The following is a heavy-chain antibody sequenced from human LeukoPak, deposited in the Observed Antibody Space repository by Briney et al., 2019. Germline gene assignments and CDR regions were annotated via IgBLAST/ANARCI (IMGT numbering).Heavy chain of an antibody. Sequence: ASVKVSCKASGYTFTRYGISWVRQAPGQGLQWLGWISASNGNTNYAQKFRDRVTMSTDTSTGTAYLDVRSLTSDDTAVYYCARGPRITIFGVVMANDAFDIWGQGTMVTVSS. V-gene: IGHV1-18*01. CDR1: GYTFTRYG. CDR2: ISASNGNT. CDR3: ARGPRITIFGVVMANDAFDI. D-gene: IGHD3-3*01. J-gene: IGHJ3*02.